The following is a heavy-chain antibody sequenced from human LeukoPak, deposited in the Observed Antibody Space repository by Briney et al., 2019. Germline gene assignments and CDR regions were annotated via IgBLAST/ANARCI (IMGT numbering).Heavy chain of an antibody. CDR3: ARGSGGSGAFDI. CDR1: GFTFSTSW. Sequence: GGPLRLSCAAPGFTFSTSWMSWVRQAPGKGLEWVANIKQDGSEKYYVDSVKGRFTISRDNAKKSLFLQMNSLRAEDTAVYYCARGSGGSGAFDIWGQGTMVTVSS. J-gene: IGHJ3*02. CDR2: IKQDGSEK. V-gene: IGHV3-7*05.